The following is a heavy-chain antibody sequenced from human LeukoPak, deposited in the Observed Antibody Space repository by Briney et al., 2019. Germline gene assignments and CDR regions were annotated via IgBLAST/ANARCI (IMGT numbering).Heavy chain of an antibody. J-gene: IGHJ4*02. CDR2: IYSGGKT. Sequence: GGSLRLSCAASGFTVSSNYMNWVRQAPGKGLEWVSVIYSGGKTYYADSVKGRFTISRDNSKDTLYLQMNSLRAGDTAVYYCKEVDFWGQGTLVTVSS. CDR3: KEVDF. V-gene: IGHV3-53*05. CDR1: GFTVSSNY.